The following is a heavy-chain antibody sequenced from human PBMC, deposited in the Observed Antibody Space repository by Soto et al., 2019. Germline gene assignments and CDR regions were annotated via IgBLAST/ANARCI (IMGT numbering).Heavy chain of an antibody. CDR1: GFTFSTYG. Sequence: QVQLVESGGGVVQPGRSLRLSCAASGFTFSTYGMHWVRQAPGNKGLEGVAVIWSDGRNKYYTDSVNGRFTISRDNSKNTLYLQMNSLRAEDTAVYYCARGSSGYYPQYYGMDVWGQGTTVTVSS. CDR3: ARGSSGYYPQYYGMDV. CDR2: IWSDGRNK. D-gene: IGHD6-19*01. V-gene: IGHV3-33*01. J-gene: IGHJ6*02.